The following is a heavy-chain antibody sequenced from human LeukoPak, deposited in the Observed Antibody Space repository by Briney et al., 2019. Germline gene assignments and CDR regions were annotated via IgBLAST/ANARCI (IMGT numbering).Heavy chain of an antibody. D-gene: IGHD3-22*01. CDR3: AKDLRWYYDTTGYYSFDY. CDR2: ISGSGDST. J-gene: IGHJ4*02. CDR1: GFTYGTYA. Sequence: PVGSLRLSCAASGFTYGTYAMSWVRHAPGKGLEWVSSISGSGDSTYYADSVKGRFTISRDNSKKTLSLQMNTLRAEDTAIYYCAKDLRWYYDTTGYYSFDYWGQGTLVTVSS. V-gene: IGHV3-23*01.